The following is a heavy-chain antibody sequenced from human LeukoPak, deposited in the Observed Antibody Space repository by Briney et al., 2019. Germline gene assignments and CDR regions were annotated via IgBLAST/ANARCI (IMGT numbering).Heavy chain of an antibody. Sequence: GGSLRLSCAASGFTFSSYWMSWVRQAPGKGLEWVSSISSTSSYIYYADSVKGRFTISRDNAQNSLYLQMNSLRAEDTAVYYCARELTHGDYWGQGTLVTVSS. J-gene: IGHJ4*02. CDR3: ARELTHGDY. CDR1: GFTFSSYW. D-gene: IGHD2-21*02. CDR2: ISSTSSYI. V-gene: IGHV3-21*01.